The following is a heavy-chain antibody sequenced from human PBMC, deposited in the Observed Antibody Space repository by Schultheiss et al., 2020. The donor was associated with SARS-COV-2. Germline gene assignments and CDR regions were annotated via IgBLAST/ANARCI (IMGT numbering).Heavy chain of an antibody. Sequence: GGSLRLSCAASGFTFSSYAMHWVRQAPGKGLEYVSAISSNGGSTYYADSVKGRFTISRDNSKNTLYLQMNSLRAEDTAVYYCARDGPVLRFLEWLSPPSYYYYYGMDVWGQGTTVTVS. D-gene: IGHD3-3*01. CDR1: GFTFSSYA. CDR2: ISSNGGST. CDR3: ARDGPVLRFLEWLSPPSYYYYYGMDV. J-gene: IGHJ6*02. V-gene: IGHV3-64*04.